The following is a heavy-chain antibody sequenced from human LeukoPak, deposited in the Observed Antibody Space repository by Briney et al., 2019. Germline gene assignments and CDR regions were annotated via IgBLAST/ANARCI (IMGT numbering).Heavy chain of an antibody. CDR2: ISSSGRNT. V-gene: IGHV3-23*01. CDR1: GFTFSSYA. Sequence: GGSLRLSCAASGFTFSSYAMSWVRQTPGKGLEWVSSISSSGRNTYYADSVKGRFTISRDNSESTLYLQVSSLRAEDTAVYYCAKRDRPCSGDCSAPYYFDYWGQGTLVTVSS. J-gene: IGHJ4*02. CDR3: AKRDRPCSGDCSAPYYFDY. D-gene: IGHD2-21*02.